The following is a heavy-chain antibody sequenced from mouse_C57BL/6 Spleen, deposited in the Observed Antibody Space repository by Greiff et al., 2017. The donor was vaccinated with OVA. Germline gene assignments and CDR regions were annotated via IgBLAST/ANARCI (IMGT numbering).Heavy chain of an antibody. V-gene: IGHV5-17*01. Sequence: EVQLQESGGGLVKPGGSLKLSCAASGFTFSDYGMHWVRQAPEKGLEWVAYISSGSSTIYYADTVKGRFTISRDNAKNTLFLQMTSLRSEDTAMYYCARPYYYGSSPYYFDYWGQGTTLTVSS. CDR2: ISSGSSTI. CDR1: GFTFSDYG. D-gene: IGHD1-1*01. CDR3: ARPYYYGSSPYYFDY. J-gene: IGHJ2*01.